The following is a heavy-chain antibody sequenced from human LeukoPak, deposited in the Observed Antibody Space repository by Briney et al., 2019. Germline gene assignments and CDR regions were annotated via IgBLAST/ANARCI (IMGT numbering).Heavy chain of an antibody. CDR1: GFTFSSYA. V-gene: IGHV3-30*04. J-gene: IGHJ4*02. CDR3: ARSPRVCRSTSCYPSTPYYFDY. D-gene: IGHD2-2*01. CDR2: ISYDGSNK. Sequence: PGGSLTLSCAASGFTFSSYAMHWVRQAPGKGLEWVAVISYDGSNKYYADSVKGRFTISRDNSKNTLYLQMNSLRAEDTAVYYCARSPRVCRSTSCYPSTPYYFDYWGQGTLVTVSS.